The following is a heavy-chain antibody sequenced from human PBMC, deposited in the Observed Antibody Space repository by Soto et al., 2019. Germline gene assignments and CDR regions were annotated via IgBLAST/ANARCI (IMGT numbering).Heavy chain of an antibody. CDR2: IYYSGST. D-gene: IGHD6-19*01. CDR3: ARAQEQWLASPRDAFDI. J-gene: IGHJ3*02. Sequence: QVQLQESGPGLVKPSETLSLTCTVSGGSVSSGRYYWSWIRQPPGKGLEWLGSIYYSGSTNYNPSPKRRVTIPVDTSKNQFSLKLSSVTAADTAGYYCARAQEQWLASPRDAFDIWGQGTMVTVSS. CDR1: GGSVSSGRYY. V-gene: IGHV4-61*01.